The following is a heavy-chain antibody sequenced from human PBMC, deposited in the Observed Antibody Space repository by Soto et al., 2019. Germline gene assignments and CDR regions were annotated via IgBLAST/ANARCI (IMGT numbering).Heavy chain of an antibody. CDR1: VFSLTTSGVR. J-gene: IGHJ5*02. Sequence: AGPTLVNPTQTLTLTCTFSVFSLTTSGVRLSWFRQWTGQALEWLTRIDWDNDKYYSTSLKTRLTISKDTFKNQVVLTMTNMDPVDTATYYCAKTGRDGSWFDHWGQGTLVTVSS. CDR2: IDWDNDK. D-gene: IGHD2-15*01. V-gene: IGHV2-70*04. CDR3: AKTGRDGSWFDH.